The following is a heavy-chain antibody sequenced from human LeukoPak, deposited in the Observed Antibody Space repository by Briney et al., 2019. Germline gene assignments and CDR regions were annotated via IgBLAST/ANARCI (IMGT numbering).Heavy chain of an antibody. CDR3: ARVAAAGTRGVDY. V-gene: IGHV4-30-2*01. CDR2: IYHSGST. Sequence: PSETLSLTCTVSGGSISSGGYYWSWIRQPPGKGLEWIGYIYHSGSTYYNPSLKSRVTISVDRSKNQFSLKLSSVTAADTAVYYCARVAAAGTRGVDYWGQGTLVTVSS. J-gene: IGHJ4*02. CDR1: GGSISSGGYY. D-gene: IGHD6-13*01.